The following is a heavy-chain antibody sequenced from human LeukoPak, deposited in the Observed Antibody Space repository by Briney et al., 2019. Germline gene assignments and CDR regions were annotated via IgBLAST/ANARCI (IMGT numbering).Heavy chain of an antibody. V-gene: IGHV4-39*07. CDR1: GGSISSSSYY. J-gene: IGHJ5*02. Sequence: SETLSLTCTVSGGSISSSSYYWGWIRQPPGKGLEWIGSIYYSGSTYYNPSLKSRVTISVETSKNQFSLKLSSVTAADTAVYYCARVGGCSGGSCYSVVWFDPWGQGTLVTVSS. CDR3: ARVGGCSGGSCYSVVWFDP. CDR2: IYYSGST. D-gene: IGHD2-15*01.